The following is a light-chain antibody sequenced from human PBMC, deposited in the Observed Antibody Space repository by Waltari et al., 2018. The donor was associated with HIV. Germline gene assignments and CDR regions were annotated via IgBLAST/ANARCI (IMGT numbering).Light chain of an antibody. J-gene: IGLJ2*01. V-gene: IGLV7-46*01. CDR2: DTT. CDR3: LLFFGATRV. Sequence: VVTQEPSLTVSPGGTIILTCGSSEGAVTPTNYAYWFQQKPGQPPTTLIHDTTQRHFWTPARFSGFLLGDKAALTLSGALSEDEGVYFCLLFFGATRVFGGGTMVTVL. CDR1: EGAVTPTNY.